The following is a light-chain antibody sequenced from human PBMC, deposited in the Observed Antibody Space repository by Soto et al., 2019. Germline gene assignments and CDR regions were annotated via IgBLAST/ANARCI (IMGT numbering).Light chain of an antibody. CDR1: QSVSSSY. Sequence: EIVLTQSPGTLSLSPGERATLSCRASQSVSSSYLAWYQQKPGQAPRLLIYGASSRATGIPDRFSGSGCGTGFTLTISRLEAEDFAVYYCQQYGSSPNTFGQGTKREIK. J-gene: IGKJ2*01. V-gene: IGKV3-20*01. CDR2: GAS. CDR3: QQYGSSPNT.